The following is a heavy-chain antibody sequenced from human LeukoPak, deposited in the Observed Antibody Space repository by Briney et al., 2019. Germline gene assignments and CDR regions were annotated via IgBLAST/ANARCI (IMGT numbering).Heavy chain of an antibody. D-gene: IGHD4/OR15-4a*01. CDR1: GFSLSSYH. V-gene: IGHV3-48*03. Sequence: PWGSLRLSCAASGFSLSSYHMNWVRQAPGKGLEWVSYISSSGGTIYYADSVKGRFTISRDNAKNSLFLQMNSLRAEDTAMYYCVRDGARGYDMDVWGQGTTVTVCS. J-gene: IGHJ6*02. CDR2: ISSSGGTI. CDR3: VRDGARGYDMDV.